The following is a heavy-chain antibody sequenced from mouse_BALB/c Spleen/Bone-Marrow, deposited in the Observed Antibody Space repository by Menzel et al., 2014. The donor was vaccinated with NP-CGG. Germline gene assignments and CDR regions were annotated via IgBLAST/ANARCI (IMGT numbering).Heavy chain of an antibody. CDR2: ISSGGST. D-gene: IGHD3-2*02. V-gene: IGHV5-6-5*01. CDR1: GFTFSSYA. CDR3: ARGGLRYFDV. Sequence: EVNLVDSGGGLVKPGGSLKLSCAASGFTFSSYAMSWVRQTPEKRLEWVASISSGGSTYYPDSVKGRFTISRDNARNILYLQMSSLRSEDTAMYYCARGGLRYFDVWGAGTTVTVSS. J-gene: IGHJ1*01.